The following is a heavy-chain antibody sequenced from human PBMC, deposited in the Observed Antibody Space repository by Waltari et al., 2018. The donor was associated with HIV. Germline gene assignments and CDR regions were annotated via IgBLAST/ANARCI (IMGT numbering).Heavy chain of an antibody. Sequence: QVQLQQWGAGLLKPSETLSLTCAVYGGSFSGYYWSWIRQPPGKGLEWIGEINHSGRTNYNPSLKSRDTISVDTSKNQFSLKLSSVTAADTAVYYCARHADPYDYVWGSYRKADAFDIWGQGTMVTVSS. CDR2: INHSGRT. J-gene: IGHJ3*02. V-gene: IGHV4-34*01. CDR1: GGSFSGYY. D-gene: IGHD3-16*02. CDR3: ARHADPYDYVWGSYRKADAFDI.